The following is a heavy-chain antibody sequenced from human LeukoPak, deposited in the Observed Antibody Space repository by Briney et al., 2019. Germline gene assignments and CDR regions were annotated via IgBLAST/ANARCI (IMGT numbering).Heavy chain of an antibody. V-gene: IGHV3-23*01. Sequence: GGSLRLSCAASGFTFSSHAMSWVRQAPGKGLEWVSAISGSGGSTYYADSVKGRFTISRDNSKNTLYLQMNSLRAEDTAVYYCPRDSGYDYWFDPWGQGTLVTVSS. CDR3: PRDSGYDYWFDP. CDR1: GFTFSSHA. D-gene: IGHD5-12*01. J-gene: IGHJ5*02. CDR2: ISGSGGST.